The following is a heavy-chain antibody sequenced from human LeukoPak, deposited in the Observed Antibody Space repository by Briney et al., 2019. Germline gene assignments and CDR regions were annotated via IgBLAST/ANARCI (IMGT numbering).Heavy chain of an antibody. Sequence: GGSLRLSCAASGFTFSSYGMHRVRQAPGKGLEWVAFIRYDGSNKYYADSVKGRFTISRDNSKNTLYLQMNSLRAEDTAVYYCAKDNRVLRYFDWLIFDYWGQGTLVTVSS. V-gene: IGHV3-30*02. CDR1: GFTFSSYG. D-gene: IGHD3-9*01. CDR3: AKDNRVLRYFDWLIFDY. CDR2: IRYDGSNK. J-gene: IGHJ4*02.